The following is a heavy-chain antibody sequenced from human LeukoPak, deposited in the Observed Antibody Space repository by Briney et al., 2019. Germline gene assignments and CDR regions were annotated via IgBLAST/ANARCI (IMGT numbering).Heavy chain of an antibody. V-gene: IGHV3-74*01. Sequence: GGSLRLSCAASGFTFSSYWMHWVRHTPGKGLVWVSRIKGDGSSTSYADSVKGRFTISRDNAKNTLYLQMNSLRAEDTAVYYCTRDGYSFGHDFDYWGQGTLVTVSS. CDR1: GFTFSSYW. CDR2: IKGDGSST. CDR3: TRDGYSFGHDFDY. J-gene: IGHJ4*02. D-gene: IGHD5-18*01.